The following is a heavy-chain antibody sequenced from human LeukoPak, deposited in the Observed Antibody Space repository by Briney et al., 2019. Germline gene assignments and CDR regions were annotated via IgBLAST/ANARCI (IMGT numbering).Heavy chain of an antibody. CDR3: AKEDDLTGYPYYYYGMDV. CDR2: ISSSGSTI. J-gene: IGHJ6*02. CDR1: GFTFSDYY. Sequence: GGSLRLSCAASGFTFSDYYMSWIRQAPGKGLEWVSYISSSGSTIYYADSVKGRFTISRDNSKNTLYLQMNSLRAEDTAVYYCAKEDDLTGYPYYYYGMDVWGQGTTVTVSS. D-gene: IGHD3-9*01. V-gene: IGHV3-11*04.